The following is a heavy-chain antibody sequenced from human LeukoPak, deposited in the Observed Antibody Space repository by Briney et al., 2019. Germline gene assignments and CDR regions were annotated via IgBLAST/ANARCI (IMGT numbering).Heavy chain of an antibody. CDR3: AREPRNYFDY. CDR1: GYTFTDYH. J-gene: IGHJ4*02. V-gene: IGHV1-2*02. CDR2: INPNSGGT. Sequence: ASVRVSCKASGYTFTDYHIHWVRLAPGQGLEWMGWINPNSGGTNYAQKFQGRVTMTRDTSISTAYMVLSSLISDDTAIYYCAREPRNYFDYWGQGTLVTVSS.